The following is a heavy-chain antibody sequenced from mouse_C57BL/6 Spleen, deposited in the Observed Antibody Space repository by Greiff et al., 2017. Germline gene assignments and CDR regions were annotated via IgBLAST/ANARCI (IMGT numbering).Heavy chain of an antibody. CDR3: ARRKAHAMDY. CDR1: GYTFTSYW. V-gene: IGHV1-69*01. Sequence: VQLQQPGAELVMPGASVKLSCKASGYTFTSYWMHWVKQRPGQGLEWIGEIDPSDSYTNYNQKFKGKSTLTVDKSSSTAYMQLSSLTSEDSAVYYCARRKAHAMDYWGQGTSVTVSS. CDR2: IDPSDSYT. J-gene: IGHJ4*01.